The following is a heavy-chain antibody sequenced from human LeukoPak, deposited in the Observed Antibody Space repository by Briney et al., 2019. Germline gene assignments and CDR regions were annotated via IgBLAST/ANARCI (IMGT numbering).Heavy chain of an antibody. CDR2: ISAYNGNT. Sequence: GASVKVPCKASGYTFTSYGISWVRQAPGQGLEWMGWISAYNGNTNYAQKLQGRVTMTTDTSTSTAYMELSSLRSEDTAVYYCARDLGYCSGGSCYPDYWGQGTLVTVSS. CDR3: ARDLGYCSGGSCYPDY. V-gene: IGHV1-18*01. J-gene: IGHJ4*02. CDR1: GYTFTSYG. D-gene: IGHD2-15*01.